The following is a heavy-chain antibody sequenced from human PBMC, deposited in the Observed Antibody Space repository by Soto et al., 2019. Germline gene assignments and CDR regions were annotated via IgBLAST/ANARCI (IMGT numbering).Heavy chain of an antibody. CDR3: AKNGLSDSPSAIDS. CDR2: ISGSGRNT. D-gene: IGHD2-8*01. V-gene: IGHV3-23*01. CDR1: GFTFSSNG. J-gene: IGHJ4*02. Sequence: LRLSCAASGFTFSSNGMSWVRQAPGKGLDWVSGISGSGRNTYYADSVKGRFTISRDNSKNTLFLQMNSLRVEDTAVYYCAKNGLSDSPSAIDSWGQGTLVTVSS.